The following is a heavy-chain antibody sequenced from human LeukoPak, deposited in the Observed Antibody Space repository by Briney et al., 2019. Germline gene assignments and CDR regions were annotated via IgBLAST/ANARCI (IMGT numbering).Heavy chain of an antibody. CDR3: AKGAAAWSVRAQFDY. D-gene: IGHD6-13*01. V-gene: IGHV3-23*01. CDR2: ISGSGGST. CDR1: GFTFSSYA. Sequence: GGSLRLSCAASGFTFSSYAMSWVRQAPGKGLEWVSAISGSGGSTYYADSVKGRFTISRDSSKNTLYLQMNSLRAEDTAVYYCAKGAAAWSVRAQFDYWGQGTLVTVSS. J-gene: IGHJ4*02.